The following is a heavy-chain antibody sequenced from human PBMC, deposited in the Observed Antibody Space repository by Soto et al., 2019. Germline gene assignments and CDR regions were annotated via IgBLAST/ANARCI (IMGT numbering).Heavy chain of an antibody. CDR1: GFSCSNYA. D-gene: IGHD2-2*01. J-gene: IGHJ4*02. CDR2: ISYDGRDK. Sequence: LTGGSLRLSCASSGFSCSNYAMHWVRQAPGKGLEWVAVISYDGRDKYYEDSVKGRYTISRDKSKNTLFLQMNSLRAEDTAVYYCARYCRSTSCYDYWGQGTLVTVSS. CDR3: ARYCRSTSCYDY. V-gene: IGHV3-30*03.